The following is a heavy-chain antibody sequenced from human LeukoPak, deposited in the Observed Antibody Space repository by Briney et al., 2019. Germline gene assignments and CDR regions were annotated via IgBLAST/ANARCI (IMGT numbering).Heavy chain of an antibody. D-gene: IGHD3-16*02. CDR2: ISYDGSNK. Sequence: PGGSLRLSCAASGFTFSSYAMHWVRQAPGKGLEWVAVISYDGSNKYYADSVKGRFTISRDNSKNTLYLQMNSLRAEDTAVYYCARVQRLGVIVQGAFDIWGQGTMVTVSS. J-gene: IGHJ3*02. V-gene: IGHV3-30*04. CDR1: GFTFSSYA. CDR3: ARVQRLGVIVQGAFDI.